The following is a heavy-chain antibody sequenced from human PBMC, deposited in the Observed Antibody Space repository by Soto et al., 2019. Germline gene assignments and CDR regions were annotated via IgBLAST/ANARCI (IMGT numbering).Heavy chain of an antibody. Sequence: EVQLLESGGGLVQPGGSLRLSCATSGLSFSLYSMGWVRQAPGKGLEWVSAISGSGRNIHYADSVKGRLTISRDNSKNTLSLQTNSLRAEDTALYYCAKDDRTASRIDYWGQGTLVTVSS. CDR3: AKDDRTASRIDY. CDR2: ISGSGRNI. V-gene: IGHV3-23*01. CDR1: GLSFSLYS. D-gene: IGHD2-21*02. J-gene: IGHJ4*02.